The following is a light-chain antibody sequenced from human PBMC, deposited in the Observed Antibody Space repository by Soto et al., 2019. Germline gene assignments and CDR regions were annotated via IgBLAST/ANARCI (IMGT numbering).Light chain of an antibody. Sequence: QPVLTQSPSASASLGAAVKLTCTLSSGYSTFAIAWHQQTEKGPRYLINLKVDGSHTKGDGIPDRFAGSSSGAERYLTISSLQYEYEADYYCPTLGAGIRVFGGGTKLTVL. V-gene: IGLV4-69*01. J-gene: IGLJ2*01. CDR2: LKVDGSH. CDR3: PTLGAGIRV. CDR1: SGYSTFA.